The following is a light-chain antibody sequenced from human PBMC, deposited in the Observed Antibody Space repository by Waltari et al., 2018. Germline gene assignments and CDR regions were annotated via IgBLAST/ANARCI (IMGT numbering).Light chain of an antibody. J-gene: IGLJ3*02. CDR2: VNSDGSH. Sequence: QLVLTQSPSASASLGASVKLTCTLSSGHSSNLIAWLQQQPGEGPRYLMQVNSDGSHRKGDEIPDRFAGSSSGAERYLTISSLQSEDEADYYCETGGHGTWVFGGGTKLTVL. CDR1: SGHSSNL. V-gene: IGLV4-69*01. CDR3: ETGGHGTWV.